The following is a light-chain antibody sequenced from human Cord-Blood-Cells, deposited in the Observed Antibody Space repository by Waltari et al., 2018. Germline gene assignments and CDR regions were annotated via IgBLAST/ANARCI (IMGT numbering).Light chain of an antibody. CDR2: DAS. J-gene: IGKJ4*01. Sequence: DIQMTQSPSSWSASVGERVTITCQASQDISNYLNWYQQKPGKAPKLLIYDASNLETGVPSRFSGSGSGTDFTFTISSLQPEDIATYYCQQYDNLPLTFGGGTKVEIK. V-gene: IGKV1-33*01. CDR1: QDISNY. CDR3: QQYDNLPLT.